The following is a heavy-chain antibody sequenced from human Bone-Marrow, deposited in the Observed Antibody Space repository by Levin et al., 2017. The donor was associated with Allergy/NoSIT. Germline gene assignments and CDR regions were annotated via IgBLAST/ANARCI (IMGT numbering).Heavy chain of an antibody. V-gene: IGHV4-31*03. CDR3: ARQGSSAPRGGGLDY. D-gene: IGHD6-25*01. CDR2: ISYSGSV. CDR1: GGSFSSDDYF. Sequence: KASETLSLTCTVSGGSFSSDDYFWSWIRQHPGEGLEWIGYISYSGSVYRNPSLTSRATISVDASKNQFSLKMSSVTAADTGVYYCARQGSSAPRGGGLDYWGQGALVTVSS. J-gene: IGHJ4*02.